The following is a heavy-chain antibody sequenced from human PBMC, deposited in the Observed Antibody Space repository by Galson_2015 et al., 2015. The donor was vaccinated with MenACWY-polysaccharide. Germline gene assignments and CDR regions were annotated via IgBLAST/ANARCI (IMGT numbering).Heavy chain of an antibody. CDR2: IHSDDNT. V-gene: IGHV3-66*02. CDR1: GVTLSTSA. CDR3: TRHAWGEH. Sequence: SLRLSCAASGVTLSTSAMHWVRQAPGRGLEWISVIHSDDNTYFADSVKGRFTISRDNSKNTLFLQMSSLRAEDTALYYCTRHAWGEHWGQGTLVTVSS. D-gene: IGHD3-10*01. J-gene: IGHJ4*02.